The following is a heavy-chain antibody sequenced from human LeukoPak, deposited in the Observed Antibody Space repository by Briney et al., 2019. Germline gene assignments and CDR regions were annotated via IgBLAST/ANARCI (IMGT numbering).Heavy chain of an antibody. CDR2: MNPNSGNT. J-gene: IGHJ5*02. CDR3: ARDMLDNWFDP. D-gene: IGHD2-8*01. CDR1: GYTFTSYD. V-gene: IGHV1-8*03. Sequence: ASVKVSCKASGYTFTSYDINWVRQATGQGLEWMGWMNPNSGNTGYAQKFQGRVTITRNTSISTAYMELRSLRSDDTAVYYCARDMLDNWFDPWGQGTLVTVSS.